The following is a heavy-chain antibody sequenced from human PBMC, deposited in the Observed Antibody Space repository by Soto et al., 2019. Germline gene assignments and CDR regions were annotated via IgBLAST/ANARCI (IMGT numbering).Heavy chain of an antibody. CDR2: INPSGGRT. V-gene: IGHV1-46*01. CDR1: GYTFTSYY. CDR3: ARGLIPGIVGVVIIQPQKYYFYGMHV. J-gene: IGHJ6*02. D-gene: IGHD3-3*01. Sequence: QVQLVQSGAEVKKPGASVKVSCKASGYTFTSYYMHWVRHAPGQGLEWMGIINPSGGRTSYAQKCQGRDHLTTVTSASTVYMELSSRISEDTAVYYCARGLIPGIVGVVIIQPQKYYFYGMHVWGQGTTVTVSS.